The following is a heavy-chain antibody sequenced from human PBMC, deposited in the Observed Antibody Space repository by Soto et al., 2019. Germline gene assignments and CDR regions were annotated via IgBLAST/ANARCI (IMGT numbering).Heavy chain of an antibody. CDR1: GYSFTSYW. J-gene: IGHJ6*02. CDR2: IYPGDSDT. CDR3: ARHGWAGTTGYYYYGMDV. Sequence: PGESLKISCKGSGYSFTSYWIGWVRQMPGKGLEWMGIIYPGDSDTRYSPSFQGQVTISADKSISTAYLQWSSLKASDTAMYYCARHGWAGTTGYYYYGMDVWGQATTVTVSS. V-gene: IGHV5-51*01. D-gene: IGHD1-7*01.